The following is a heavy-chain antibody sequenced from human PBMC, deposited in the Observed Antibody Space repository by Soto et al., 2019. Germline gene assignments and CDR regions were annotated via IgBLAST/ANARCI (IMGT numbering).Heavy chain of an antibody. V-gene: IGHV3-21*01. D-gene: IGHD3-3*01. CDR3: ARDSSITILGVVIGWFDP. CDR2: ISSSSSYI. J-gene: IGHJ5*02. CDR1: GFTFSSYS. Sequence: PGGSLRLSCAASGFTFSSYSMHWVRQAPGKGLECVSSISSSSSYIYYADSVKGRFTISRDNAKNSLYLQMNSVRAEDTAVYYCARDSSITILGVVIGWFDPSGQATRVTVSS.